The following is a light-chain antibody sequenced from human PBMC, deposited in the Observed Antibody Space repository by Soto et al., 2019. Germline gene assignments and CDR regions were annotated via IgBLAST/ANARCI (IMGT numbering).Light chain of an antibody. CDR2: DSD. J-gene: IGLJ2*01. V-gene: IGLV1-40*01. Sequence: QSVLTQPPSVSGAPGQRVTISCTGSSSNIGAGYAVHWYQQRPGTAPKLLISDSDNRPSGVPDRFSGSKSGTSASLAITGLQAEDEAAYYCQSYDNSHDWDVIFGGGTKLTGL. CDR1: SSNIGAGYA. CDR3: QSYDNSHDWDVI.